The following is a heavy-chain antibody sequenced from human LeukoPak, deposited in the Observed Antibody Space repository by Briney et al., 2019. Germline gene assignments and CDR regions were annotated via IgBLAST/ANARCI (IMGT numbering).Heavy chain of an antibody. D-gene: IGHD3-3*01. CDR3: ARKFTIFGNAFDI. CDR1: GGSISSSGSS. CDR2: IYHSGGT. J-gene: IGHJ3*02. V-gene: IGHV4-30-2*01. Sequence: SETLSLTCAVSGGSISSSGSSWSWIRQPPGKGLEWIGYIYHSGGTHYNPSLKSRVTISVDKSKNQFSLKLNSVTAADTAVYYCARKFTIFGNAFDIWGQGTMVTVSS.